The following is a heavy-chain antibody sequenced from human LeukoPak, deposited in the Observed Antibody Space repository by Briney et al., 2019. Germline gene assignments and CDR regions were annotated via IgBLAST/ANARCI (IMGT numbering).Heavy chain of an antibody. D-gene: IGHD2-2*01. J-gene: IGHJ5*02. V-gene: IGHV5-51*01. CDR1: GYSFTSYW. CDR2: IYPGDSDT. Sequence: GESLKISCQGSGYSFTSYWIGWVRQMPGKGLEWMGIIYPGDSDTRYSPSFQGQVTISADKSISTAYLQWSSLKASDTAMYYCARGVNSDSPAAMYEITFDPWGQGTLVTVSS. CDR3: ARGVNSDSPAAMYEITFDP.